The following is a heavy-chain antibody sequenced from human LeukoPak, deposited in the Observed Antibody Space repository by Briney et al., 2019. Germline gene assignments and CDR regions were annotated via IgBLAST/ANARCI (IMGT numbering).Heavy chain of an antibody. J-gene: IGHJ3*01. CDR2: IHWDDDK. CDR3: ARTRSSGYYDAFDV. CDR1: GFSLTNSDVG. V-gene: IGHV2-5*02. Sequence: SGPTLVKPTQTLTLTCSFSGFSLTNSDVGVGWIRQPPGKALEWLAVIHWDDDKRFSRSLKSRLAITKDTTKNQVVLTLTNMDPVDTGMYHCARTRSSGYYDAFDVWGRGTMVIVSS. D-gene: IGHD3-22*01.